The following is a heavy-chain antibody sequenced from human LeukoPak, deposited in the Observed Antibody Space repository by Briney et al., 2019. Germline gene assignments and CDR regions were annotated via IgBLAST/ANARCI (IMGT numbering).Heavy chain of an antibody. V-gene: IGHV4-4*07. D-gene: IGHD6-13*01. Sequence: SETLSLTCTVSGGSISSNYWSWIRQPAGKGLEWIGRIYTSGSTNYSSSLKSRVTLSVDTSRNQFSLRLSSVTAADTAVYYCARDGRGYASSWYFDLWGQGTLVTVSS. CDR1: GGSISSNY. J-gene: IGHJ4*02. CDR3: ARDGRGYASSWYFDL. CDR2: IYTSGST.